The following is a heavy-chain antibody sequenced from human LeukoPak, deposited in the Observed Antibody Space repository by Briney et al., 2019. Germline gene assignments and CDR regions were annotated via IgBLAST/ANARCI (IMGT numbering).Heavy chain of an antibody. V-gene: IGHV4-34*01. J-gene: IGHJ4*02. CDR3: APGRGGGGWYSDY. Sequence: SETLSLTCAVYGGSFSGYYWSWIRQPPGKGLEWIGEINHSGSTNYNPSLKSRVTISVDTSKNQFSLKLSSVTAADTAVYYCAPGRGGGGWYSDYWGQGTLVTVSS. CDR2: INHSGST. CDR1: GGSFSGYY. D-gene: IGHD6-19*01.